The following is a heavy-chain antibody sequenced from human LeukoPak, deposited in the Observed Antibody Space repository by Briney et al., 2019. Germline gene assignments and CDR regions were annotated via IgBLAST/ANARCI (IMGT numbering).Heavy chain of an antibody. CDR1: GGTFSSYA. Sequence: SVKVSCKASGGTFSSYAISWVRQAPGQGLEWMGRIIPIFGTSKYAQKFQGRVTITTDESTSTAYMELSSLRSEDTAVYYCARSPLECSTPTFGYWGQGTLVTVSS. J-gene: IGHJ4*02. V-gene: IGHV1-69*05. CDR2: IIPIFGTS. D-gene: IGHD6-6*01. CDR3: ARSPLECSTPTFGY.